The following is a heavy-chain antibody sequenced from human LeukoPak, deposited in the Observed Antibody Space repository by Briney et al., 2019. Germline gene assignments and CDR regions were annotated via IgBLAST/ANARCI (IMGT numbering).Heavy chain of an antibody. Sequence: SETLSLTCTVSGGSINSYYWSWIRQPPGKGLEWIGYIYYSGSTNYNPSLKSRVTMSVDTSKNQFSLKLSSVTAADTAVYYCARDGGGSYHFDYWGQGTLVTVSS. D-gene: IGHD1-26*01. CDR2: IYYSGST. CDR1: GGSINSYY. CDR3: ARDGGGSYHFDY. J-gene: IGHJ4*02. V-gene: IGHV4-59*01.